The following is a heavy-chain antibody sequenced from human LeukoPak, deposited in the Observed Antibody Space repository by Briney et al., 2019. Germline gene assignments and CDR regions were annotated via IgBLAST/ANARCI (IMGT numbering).Heavy chain of an antibody. CDR3: VRGDRVSGGTDS. CDR1: GYTFTDYD. Sequence: GASVKVSCKTSGYTFTDYDINWVRQAPGQGLEWMGYMNPDNDDTGYARKFQDRVTITRDTSISTSYMELSSLRSEDTAVYYCVRGDRVSGGTDSWGQGTLVTVSS. J-gene: IGHJ4*02. D-gene: IGHD3-16*01. V-gene: IGHV1-8*03. CDR2: MNPDNDDT.